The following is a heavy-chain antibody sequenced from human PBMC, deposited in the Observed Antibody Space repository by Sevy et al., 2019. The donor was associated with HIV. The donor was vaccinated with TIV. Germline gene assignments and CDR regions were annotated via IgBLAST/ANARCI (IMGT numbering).Heavy chain of an antibody. CDR1: GGSISSSDNY. V-gene: IGHV4-39*01. CDR2: SYYSGST. Sequence: SETLSLTCTVSGGSISSSDNYWGWIRQPPGKGLDWIASSYYSGSTYYNPSLKSRVTISVDTSKNQLSLKLRSVTAADTAVYYCARRRVEDYYGSGTPPLVNGPFDIWGQGTMVTVSS. CDR3: ARRRVEDYYGSGTPPLVNGPFDI. J-gene: IGHJ3*02. D-gene: IGHD3-10*01.